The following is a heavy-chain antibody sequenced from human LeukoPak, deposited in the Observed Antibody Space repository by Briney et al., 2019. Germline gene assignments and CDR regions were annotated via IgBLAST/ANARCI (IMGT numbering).Heavy chain of an antibody. J-gene: IGHJ4*02. CDR2: ISSTGGTI. Sequence: PGRSLRLSCAASGFTFSSYGMNWVRQAPGKGLEWVSYISSTGGTIYYADSMKGRFTISRDNAKNSLYLQMNSLRVEDTAVYYCARDYPDGGGGRYFDWLPVFWDQGTLVTVSS. CDR1: GFTFSSYG. D-gene: IGHD3-9*01. CDR3: ARDYPDGGGGRYFDWLPVF. V-gene: IGHV3-48*04.